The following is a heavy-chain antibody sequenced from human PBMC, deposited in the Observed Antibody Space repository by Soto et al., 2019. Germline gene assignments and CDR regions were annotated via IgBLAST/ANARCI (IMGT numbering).Heavy chain of an antibody. CDR2: ISYDGSNK. Sequence: VGSLRLSCAASGFTFSSYGMHWVRQAPGKGLEWVAVISYDGSNKYYADSVKGRFTISSDNSKNTLYLQMNSLRAEDTAVYYCAKDRAPSTVTVLDYWGQGTLVTVSS. V-gene: IGHV3-30*18. CDR3: AKDRAPSTVTVLDY. D-gene: IGHD4-17*01. CDR1: GFTFSSYG. J-gene: IGHJ4*02.